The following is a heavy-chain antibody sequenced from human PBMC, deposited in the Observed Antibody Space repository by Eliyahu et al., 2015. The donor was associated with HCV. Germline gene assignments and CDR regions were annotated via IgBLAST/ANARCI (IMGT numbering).Heavy chain of an antibody. J-gene: IGHJ5*02. Sequence: QLQLQESGPGLVKPSETLSLTCTVSGGSISSSSYYWGWIRQPPGKGLEWIGSIYYSGSTHLPPSLKSRVTISVDTSKNQFSLKLSSVTAADTAVYYCAKREVGATHWFDPWGQGTLVTVSS. CDR2: IYYSGST. D-gene: IGHD1-26*01. CDR3: AKREVGATHWFDP. V-gene: IGHV4-39*01. CDR1: GGSISSSSYY.